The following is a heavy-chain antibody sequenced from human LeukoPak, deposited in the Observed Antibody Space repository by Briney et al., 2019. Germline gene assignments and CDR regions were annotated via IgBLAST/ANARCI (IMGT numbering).Heavy chain of an antibody. CDR1: GFTFDDYG. Sequence: GGSLRLSCAASGFTFDDYGMSWVRQAPGKGLEWVSGINWNGGSTVYADSVKGRFTISRDNAKNSLYLQMNSLRAEDTALYYCARAGILGAVAGRLDYWGQGTLVTVSS. J-gene: IGHJ4*02. V-gene: IGHV3-20*04. CDR3: ARAGILGAVAGRLDY. D-gene: IGHD6-19*01. CDR2: INWNGGST.